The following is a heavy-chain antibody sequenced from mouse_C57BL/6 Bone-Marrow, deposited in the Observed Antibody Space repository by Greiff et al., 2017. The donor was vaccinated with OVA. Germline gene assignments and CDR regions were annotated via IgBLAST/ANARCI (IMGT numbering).Heavy chain of an antibody. CDR3: AREWISLYYFDY. CDR1: GYTFTSYG. D-gene: IGHD1-3*01. CDR2: LYPRSGNN. V-gene: IGHV1-81*01. J-gene: IGHJ2*01. Sequence: VKVVESGAELARPGASVKLSCEASGYTFTSYGISWVKQRTGQGLEWIGELYPRSGNNYYNEKFKGKATLTADKSSSTAYMELRSLTSEDSAVYFWAREWISLYYFDYWGQGTTLTVSS.